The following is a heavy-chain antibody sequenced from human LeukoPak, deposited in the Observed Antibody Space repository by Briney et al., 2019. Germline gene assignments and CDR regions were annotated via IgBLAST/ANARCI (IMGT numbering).Heavy chain of an antibody. J-gene: IGHJ4*02. V-gene: IGHV3-30*18. D-gene: IGHD3-16*02. CDR3: AKAMRAGLRLGELSFYY. CDR2: ISYDGSNK. Sequence: LSLTCAVYGGSFSGHYWSWIRQAPGKGLEWVAVISYDGSNKYYADSVKGRFTISRDNSKNTLYLQMNSLRAEDTAVYYCAKAMRAGLRLGELSFYYWGQGTLVTVSS. CDR1: GGSFSGHY.